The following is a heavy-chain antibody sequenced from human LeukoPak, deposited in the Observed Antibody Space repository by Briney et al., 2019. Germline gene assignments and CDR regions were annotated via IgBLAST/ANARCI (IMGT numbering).Heavy chain of an antibody. J-gene: IGHJ4*02. CDR3: TTDRRGAAYFDY. D-gene: IGHD3-10*01. CDR1: GFTFKNAW. Sequence: GGSLRLSCEASGFTFKNAWMSWVRQAPGKGLEWVGRIKSKTDGGTTDYAAPVKGRFTISRDDSKNTLYLQMNSLKTEDTAVYYCTTDRRGAAYFDYWGQGTLVTVSS. CDR2: IKSKTDGGTT. V-gene: IGHV3-15*01.